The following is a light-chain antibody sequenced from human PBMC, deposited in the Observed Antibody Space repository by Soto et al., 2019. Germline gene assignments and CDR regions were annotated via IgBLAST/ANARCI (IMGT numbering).Light chain of an antibody. CDR1: QDICTS. CDR2: PAS. Sequence: DIQLTQSPSFLSASVGDRVTVSCRASQDICTSLAWFQQKAGKVPQLLVYPASTLQDGVPSRFSGSGSGTYFNLTINNLQAEDFATYYCQHLRTYPFSFGQGTKLDIK. CDR3: QHLRTYPFS. J-gene: IGKJ2*03. V-gene: IGKV1-9*01.